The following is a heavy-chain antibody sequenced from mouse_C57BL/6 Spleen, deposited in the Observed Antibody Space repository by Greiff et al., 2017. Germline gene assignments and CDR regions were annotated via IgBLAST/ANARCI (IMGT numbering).Heavy chain of an antibody. D-gene: IGHD1-1*01. CDR3: ARSDGSSYYWYFDV. V-gene: IGHV5-17*01. CDR1: GFTFSDYG. CDR2: ISSGSSTI. Sequence: EVKVVESGGGLVKPGGSLKLSCAASGFTFSDYGMHWVRQAPEKGLEWVAYISSGSSTIYYADTVKGRFTISRDNAKNTLFLQMTSLRSEDTAMYYCARSDGSSYYWYFDVWGTGTTVTVSS. J-gene: IGHJ1*03.